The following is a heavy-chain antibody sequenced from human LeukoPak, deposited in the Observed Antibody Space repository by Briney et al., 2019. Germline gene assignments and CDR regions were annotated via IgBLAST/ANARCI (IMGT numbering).Heavy chain of an antibody. CDR1: GFTFSSYS. J-gene: IGHJ4*02. Sequence: GGSLRLSCAASGFTFSSYSMNWVRQAPGKGLEWVGRIKSKTDGGTTDYAAPVKGRFTISRDDSKNTLYLQMNSLKTEDTAVYYCTTDRYSSGWYPPFAYWGQGTLVTVSS. CDR2: IKSKTDGGTT. D-gene: IGHD6-19*01. V-gene: IGHV3-15*07. CDR3: TTDRYSSGWYPPFAY.